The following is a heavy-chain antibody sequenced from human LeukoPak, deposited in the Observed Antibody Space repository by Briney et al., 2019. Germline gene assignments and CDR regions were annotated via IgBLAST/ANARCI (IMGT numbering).Heavy chain of an antibody. D-gene: IGHD1-26*01. J-gene: IGHJ4*02. Sequence: ASVKVSCKASGYTFTGYYMHWVRQAPGQGLEWMGWINPNSGGTNYAQKFQGRVTMTRDTSTSTVYMELSSLRSDDTAVYYCASRLQSGSPWYFDFWGQGTLVTVSS. CDR1: GYTFTGYY. CDR3: ASRLQSGSPWYFDF. CDR2: INPNSGGT. V-gene: IGHV1-2*02.